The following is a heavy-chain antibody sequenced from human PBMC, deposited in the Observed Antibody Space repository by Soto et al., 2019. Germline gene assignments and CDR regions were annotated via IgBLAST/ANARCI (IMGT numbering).Heavy chain of an antibody. CDR3: ATEPIAGHEKFDY. V-gene: IGHV1-24*01. CDR1: GYTLTELS. D-gene: IGHD3-22*01. J-gene: IGHJ4*02. Sequence: ASVKVSCQVSGYTLTELSMHWLRQAPGKGLEWMGGFDPEDGETIYAQKFQGRVTMTEDTSTDTAYMELSSLRSEDTAVYYCATEPIAGHEKFDYWGQGTLVTVSS. CDR2: FDPEDGET.